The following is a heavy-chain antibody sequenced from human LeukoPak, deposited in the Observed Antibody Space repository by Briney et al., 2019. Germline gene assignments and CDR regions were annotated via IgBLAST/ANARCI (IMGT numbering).Heavy chain of an antibody. V-gene: IGHV1-69*06. Sequence: ASVKVSCKASGGTFISYAISWVRQAPGQGLEWMGGIIPIFGTANYAQKFQGRVTITADKSTSTAYMELSSLRSEDTAVYYCAREAYSGYDTVCDYWGQGTLVTVSS. D-gene: IGHD5-12*01. CDR2: IIPIFGTA. CDR3: AREAYSGYDTVCDY. J-gene: IGHJ4*02. CDR1: GGTFISYA.